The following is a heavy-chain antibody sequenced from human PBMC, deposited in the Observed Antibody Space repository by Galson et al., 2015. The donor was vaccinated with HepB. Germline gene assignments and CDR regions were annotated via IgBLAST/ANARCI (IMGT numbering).Heavy chain of an antibody. J-gene: IGHJ6*02. V-gene: IGHV1-18*04. Sequence: SVKVSCKASGYTFSNYGVTWVRQAPGQGLEWMGWISGYNADTNYAHKFQGRVTLTADTSTSAVYMELRSLRSDDTAVYYCVRDRPYYFASGSPSYYYGMDVWGQGTTVTVSS. D-gene: IGHD3-10*01. CDR2: ISGYNADT. CDR1: GYTFSNYG. CDR3: VRDRPYYFASGSPSYYYGMDV.